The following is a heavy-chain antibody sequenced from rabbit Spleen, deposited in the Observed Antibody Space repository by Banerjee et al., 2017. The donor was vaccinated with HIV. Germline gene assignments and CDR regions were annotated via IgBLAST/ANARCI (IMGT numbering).Heavy chain of an antibody. J-gene: IGHJ6*01. Sequence: QSLEESGGGLVQPEGALRLTCTASGFSFSSSYYMGWVRQAPGKGLEWIACIATGSSRGFTYSAPWAKGRFTCSKTSSTTVTLRMTSLTVADRATYFCARDTGSSFSIYGMDLWGQGTLVTVS. CDR1: GFSFSSSYY. D-gene: IGHD8-1*01. V-gene: IGHV1S40*01. CDR3: ARDTGSSFSIYGMDL. CDR2: IATGSSRGFT.